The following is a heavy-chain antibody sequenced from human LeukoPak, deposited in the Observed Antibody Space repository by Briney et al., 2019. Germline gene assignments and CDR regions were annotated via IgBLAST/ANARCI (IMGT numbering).Heavy chain of an antibody. CDR1: GFTFSSYA. CDR3: AKGSIVVVTAPEYYFDY. D-gene: IGHD2-21*02. CDR2: ISGSGGST. Sequence: GSLRLSCAASGFTFSSYAMNWVRQAPGKGLEWVSAISGSGGSTYYADSVKGRFTISRDNSKNTLYLQMNSLRAEDTAVYYCAKGSIVVVTAPEYYFDYWGQGTLVTVSS. J-gene: IGHJ4*02. V-gene: IGHV3-23*01.